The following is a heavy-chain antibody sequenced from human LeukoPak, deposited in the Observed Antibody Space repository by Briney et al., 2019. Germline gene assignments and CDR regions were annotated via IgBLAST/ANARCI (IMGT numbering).Heavy chain of an antibody. V-gene: IGHV4-38-2*02. CDR1: GYSISSGYF. Sequence: SETLSLTCTVSGYSISSGYFWGWIRQPPGQGLEWIGTIYNSGSTYYNASLESRVTISVDTSNNQFSLKLSSVTAADTAVYYCARAYSSSWYFNWFDPWGQGTLVTVSS. D-gene: IGHD6-13*01. J-gene: IGHJ5*02. CDR3: ARAYSSSWYFNWFDP. CDR2: IYNSGST.